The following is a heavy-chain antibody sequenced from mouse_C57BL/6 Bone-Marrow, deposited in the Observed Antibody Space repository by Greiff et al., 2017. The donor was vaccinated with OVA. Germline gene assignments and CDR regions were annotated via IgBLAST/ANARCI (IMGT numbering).Heavy chain of an antibody. J-gene: IGHJ2*01. D-gene: IGHD1-1*01. CDR1: GYSFTGYY. CDR3: ARRAVVGGYFDY. CDR2: INPSTGGT. Sequence: VQLQQSGPELVKPGASVKISCKASGYSFTGYYMNWVKQSPEKSLEWIGEINPSTGGTTYNQKFKAKATLTVDKSSSTAYMQLKSLTSEDSAVYYCARRAVVGGYFDYWGQGTTLTVSS. V-gene: IGHV1-42*01.